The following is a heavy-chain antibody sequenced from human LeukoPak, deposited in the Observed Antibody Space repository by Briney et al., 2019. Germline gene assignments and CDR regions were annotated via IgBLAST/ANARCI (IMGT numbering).Heavy chain of an antibody. CDR1: GGSFSGYY. V-gene: IGHV4-34*01. J-gene: IGHJ4*02. D-gene: IGHD3/OR15-3a*01. CDR3: ARQTGSGLFILP. Sequence: SETLSLTCAVYGGSFSGYYWSWIRQPPGKGLEWIGEINHSGSTNYNASLKSQVSISIDTSKNQFSLRLTSVTAADTAAYYCARQTGSGLFILPGGQGTLVTVSS. CDR2: INHSGST.